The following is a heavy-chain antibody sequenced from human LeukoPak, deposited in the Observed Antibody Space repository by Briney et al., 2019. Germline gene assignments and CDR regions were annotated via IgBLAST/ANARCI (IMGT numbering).Heavy chain of an antibody. D-gene: IGHD1-26*01. CDR1: GFTFSSYG. J-gene: IGHJ4*02. CDR3: ARPTYSGSYYWFDY. CDR2: IWYDGSNK. Sequence: GGSLRLSCAASGFTFSSYGMHRVRQAPGKGREWVAVIWYDGSNKYSADYVKGRFTISRDNSKNTLYLQMNSLRAEDTAVYYCARPTYSGSYYWFDYWGQGTLVTVSS. V-gene: IGHV3-33*01.